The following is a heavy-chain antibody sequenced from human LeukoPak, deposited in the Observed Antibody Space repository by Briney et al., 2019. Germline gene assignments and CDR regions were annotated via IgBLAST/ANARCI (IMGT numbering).Heavy chain of an antibody. J-gene: IGHJ4*02. CDR3: AKDICSGGSCYSRAIDY. Sequence: SETLSLTCSVSGASISSGSNYWGWIRQPPGKTLEWIGSIYSSGSTYYNSSLQSRVIIIIDTPKNHFSLTLSSVTAADTAVYYCAKDICSGGSCYSRAIDYWGQGTLVIVSS. CDR1: GASISSGSNY. CDR2: IYSSGST. D-gene: IGHD2-15*01. V-gene: IGHV4-39*07.